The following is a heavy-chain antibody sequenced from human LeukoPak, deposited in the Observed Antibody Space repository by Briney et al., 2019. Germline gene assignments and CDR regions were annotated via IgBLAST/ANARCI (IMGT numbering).Heavy chain of an antibody. D-gene: IGHD2-2*01. CDR1: GFTFGDYA. J-gene: IGHJ4*02. Sequence: PGRSLRLSCTPSGFTFGDYAMNWVRQAPGEGLKWVSCITGDSAYIYYADSVKGRFTISRDNAKNSLYLQMNSLRAEDTAVYYCARYGVSSSTSYIDFWGQGTLVTVSS. CDR2: ITGDSAYI. V-gene: IGHV3-21*01. CDR3: ARYGVSSSTSYIDF.